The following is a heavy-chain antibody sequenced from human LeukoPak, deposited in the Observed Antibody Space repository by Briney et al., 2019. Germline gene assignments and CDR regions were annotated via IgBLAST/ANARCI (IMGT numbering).Heavy chain of an antibody. D-gene: IGHD2-2*01. CDR3: ARGFCSTTSCRLDY. V-gene: IGHV3-48*01. CDR1: GFTFTSYS. Sequence: GGSLRLSCAASGFTFTSYSMHWVRQSPGKGLEWVSYISGGGSTIYYADSVKGRFTISRDNAQNSLYLQMNSLRVEDTALYYCARGFCSTTSCRLDYWGQGTLVTVSS. J-gene: IGHJ4*02. CDR2: ISGGGSTI.